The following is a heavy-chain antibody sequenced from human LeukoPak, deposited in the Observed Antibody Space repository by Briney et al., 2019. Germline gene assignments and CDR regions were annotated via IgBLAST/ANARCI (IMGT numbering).Heavy chain of an antibody. CDR2: IYYSGTT. J-gene: IGHJ6*02. D-gene: IGHD3-3*01. V-gene: IGHV4-59*12. CDR3: ARDLPPQPLRFLGNYYYYGMDV. CDR1: GGSISSYY. Sequence: SETLSLTCTVSGGSISSYYWSWIRQPPGKGLEWIGYIYYSGTTNYNPSLKSRVAISVDTSKNQFSLKLSSVTAADTAVYYCARDLPPQPLRFLGNYYYYGMDVWGQGTTVTVSS.